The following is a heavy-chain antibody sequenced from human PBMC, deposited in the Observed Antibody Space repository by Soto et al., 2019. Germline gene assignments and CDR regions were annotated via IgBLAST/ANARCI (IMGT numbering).Heavy chain of an antibody. CDR1: GYTFTSYA. CDR2: INAGNGNT. V-gene: IGHV1-3*01. Sequence: GASVKVSCKASGYTFTSYAMHWVRQAPGQRLEWMGWINAGNGNTKYSQKFQGRVTITRDTSASTAYMELSSLRSEDTAVYYCARDSQWLRLLRSGLEYYYGMDVWGQGTTVTVSS. D-gene: IGHD5-12*01. CDR3: ARDSQWLRLLRSGLEYYYGMDV. J-gene: IGHJ6*02.